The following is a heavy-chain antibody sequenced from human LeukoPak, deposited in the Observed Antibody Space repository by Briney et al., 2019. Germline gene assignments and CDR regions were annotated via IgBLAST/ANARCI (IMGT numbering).Heavy chain of an antibody. J-gene: IGHJ3*02. V-gene: IGHV3-13*01. Sequence: GGSLRLSCAASGFTFSSYAMSWVRQPTGKGLEWVSVIGTAGDTYYPGSVKDRFTISRENAKNSLYLQMNSLRAGDTAVYYCARGHRKTYSGSFDAFDIWGQGTMVTVSS. CDR2: IGTAGDT. CDR1: GFTFSSYA. D-gene: IGHD1-26*01. CDR3: ARGHRKTYSGSFDAFDI.